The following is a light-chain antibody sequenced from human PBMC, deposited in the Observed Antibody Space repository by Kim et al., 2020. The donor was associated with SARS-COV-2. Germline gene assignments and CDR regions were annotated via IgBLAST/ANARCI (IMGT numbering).Light chain of an antibody. Sequence: ASLGDSVTITCRASQSIRSDLGWYQQKPGRAPTRLIYGASTLESGVPSRFSGSGSGTEFTLTISSLQPEDFATYYCLQHHAYPRTFGQGTKVDIK. CDR3: LQHHAYPRT. J-gene: IGKJ1*01. CDR2: GAS. V-gene: IGKV1-17*01. CDR1: QSIRSD.